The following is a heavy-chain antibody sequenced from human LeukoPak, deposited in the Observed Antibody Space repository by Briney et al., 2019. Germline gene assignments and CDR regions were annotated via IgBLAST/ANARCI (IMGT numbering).Heavy chain of an antibody. CDR3: AKDKGGYDLRGFDY. CDR1: RFTFSSYS. Sequence: TGGSLRLSCAASRFTFSSYSMNWVRQAPGKGLEWVSSISSSGSYIYYADSVKGRFTISRDNAKNSLYLQMNSLRAEDTALYYCAKDKGGYDLRGFDYWGQGTLVTVSS. D-gene: IGHD5-12*01. V-gene: IGHV3-21*04. J-gene: IGHJ4*02. CDR2: ISSSGSYI.